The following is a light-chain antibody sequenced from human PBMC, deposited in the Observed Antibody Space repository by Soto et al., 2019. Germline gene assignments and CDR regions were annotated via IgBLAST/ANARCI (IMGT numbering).Light chain of an antibody. CDR3: AAWDDSLREV. CDR2: SNN. J-gene: IGLJ2*01. CDR1: SSNIGSNT. V-gene: IGLV1-44*01. Sequence: QSVLTQPPSASGTPGQRVTISCSGSSSNIGSNTVNWYQQLPGTAPKLLMYSNNQRPSGVPDRFSGSKAGTSAPLAISGLQSEDEADYYCAAWDDSLREVFGGGTKLTVL.